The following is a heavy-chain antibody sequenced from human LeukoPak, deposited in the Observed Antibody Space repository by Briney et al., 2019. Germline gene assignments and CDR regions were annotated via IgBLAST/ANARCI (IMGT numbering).Heavy chain of an antibody. CDR1: GFTFSSYA. D-gene: IGHD2-2*02. CDR3: AKGPTVVVPAAIAYVQPPDY. Sequence: PGGSLRLSCAASGFTFSSYAMSWVRQAPGKGLEWVSAISGSGGSTYYADSVKGRFTISRDNSKNTLYLQMNSLRAEDTAVYYCAKGPTVVVPAAIAYVQPPDYWGQGTLVTVSS. V-gene: IGHV3-23*01. CDR2: ISGSGGST. J-gene: IGHJ4*02.